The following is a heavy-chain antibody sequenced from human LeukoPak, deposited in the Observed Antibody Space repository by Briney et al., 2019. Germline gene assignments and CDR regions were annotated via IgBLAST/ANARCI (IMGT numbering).Heavy chain of an antibody. Sequence: PGGSLRLSCAASGFTFSNAWMSWVRQAPGKGLEWDGRIRSQTDGGTTDYSTPVKGRFTISRDDSKNTLYLQMNSLEIEDTAVYYCIIDITTVRGVIITIQAFDIWGQGTMVTVSS. CDR1: GFTFSNAW. J-gene: IGHJ3*02. CDR2: IRSQTDGGTT. D-gene: IGHD3-10*01. V-gene: IGHV3-15*01. CDR3: IIDITTVRGVIITIQAFDI.